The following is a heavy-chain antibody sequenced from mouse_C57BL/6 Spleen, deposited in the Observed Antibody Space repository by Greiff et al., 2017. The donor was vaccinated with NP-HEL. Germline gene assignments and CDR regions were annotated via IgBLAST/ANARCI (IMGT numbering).Heavy chain of an antibody. CDR2: ISSGGSYT. J-gene: IGHJ3*01. CDR3: ARELGTSY. CDR1: GFTFSSYG. V-gene: IGHV5-6*01. D-gene: IGHD4-1*01. Sequence: EVMLVESGGDLVKPGGSLKLSCAASGFTFSSYGMSWVRQTPDKRLEWVATISSGGSYTYYPDSVKGRFTISRDNAKNTLYLQMSSLKSEDTAMYYCARELGTSYWGQGTLVTVSA.